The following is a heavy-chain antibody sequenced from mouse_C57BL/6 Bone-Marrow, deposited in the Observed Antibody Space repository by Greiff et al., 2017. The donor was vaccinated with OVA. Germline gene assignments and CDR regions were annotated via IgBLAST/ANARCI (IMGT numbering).Heavy chain of an antibody. CDR3: ARWADGNWYFDV. Sequence: EVKLMESGPGLVKPSQSLSLTCSVTGYSITSGYYWNWIRQFPGNKLEWMGYISYDGSNNYNPSLKNRISITRDTSKNQFFLKLKSVTTEDTATYYCARWADGNWYFDVWGTGTTVTVSS. CDR2: ISYDGSN. CDR1: GYSITSGYY. J-gene: IGHJ1*03. V-gene: IGHV3-6*01. D-gene: IGHD2-1*01.